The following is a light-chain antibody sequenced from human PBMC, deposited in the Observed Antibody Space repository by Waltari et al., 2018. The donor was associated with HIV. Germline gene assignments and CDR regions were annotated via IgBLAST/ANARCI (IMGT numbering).Light chain of an antibody. CDR1: PSISNW. V-gene: IGKV1-5*03. CDR3: QQYSAFPWT. Sequence: DIQMTQSLSTLSASMGDRVSITCRASPSISNWLAWYQQKPGQAPRLLIYRASTLESGVPSRFSGSGSGTEFTLTINNLQPDDFATYYCQQYSAFPWTFGQGAKVEIK. CDR2: RAS. J-gene: IGKJ1*01.